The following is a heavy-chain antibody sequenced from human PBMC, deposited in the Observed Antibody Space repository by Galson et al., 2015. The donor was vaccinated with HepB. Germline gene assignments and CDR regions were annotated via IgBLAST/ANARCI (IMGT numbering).Heavy chain of an antibody. CDR2: ISYDGSFR. D-gene: IGHD3-22*01. V-gene: IGHV3-30*18. CDR3: AKGGPGRIGTMINRSLGSDP. CDR1: GFSFSNYA. Sequence: SLRLSCASFGFSFSNYAIHWVRQAPGKGLEWMAVISYDGSFRYYSDSVKGRFTVSRDPSRSILYLQMNSLRVDDTAVYYCAKGGPGRIGTMINRSLGSDPWGQGTLVIVSS. J-gene: IGHJ5*02.